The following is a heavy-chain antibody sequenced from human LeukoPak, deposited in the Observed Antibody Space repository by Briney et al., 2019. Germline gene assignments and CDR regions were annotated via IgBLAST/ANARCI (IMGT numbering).Heavy chain of an antibody. Sequence: PGGSLRLSCAASGFTFSSYGMHWVRQAPGKGLEWVAVISYDGSNKYYADSVKGRFTISRDNSKNTLYLQMNSLRAEDTAVYYCAKDRWYCSGGSCSDFDYWGQGTLVTVSS. CDR1: GFTFSSYG. CDR2: ISYDGSNK. D-gene: IGHD2-15*01. J-gene: IGHJ4*02. CDR3: AKDRWYCSGGSCSDFDY. V-gene: IGHV3-30*18.